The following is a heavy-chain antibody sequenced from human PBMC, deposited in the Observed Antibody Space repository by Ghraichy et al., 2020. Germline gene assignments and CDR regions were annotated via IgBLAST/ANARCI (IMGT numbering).Heavy chain of an antibody. CDR2: INPNSGGT. D-gene: IGHD6-19*01. CDR3: ASRYSSGWYGYFDL. CDR1: GYTFTGYY. J-gene: IGHJ2*01. V-gene: IGHV1-2*06. Sequence: ASVKVSCKASGYTFTGYYMHWVRQAPGQGLEWMGRINPNSGGTNYAQKFQGRVTMTRDTSISTAYMELSRLRSDDTAVYYCASRYSSGWYGYFDLWGRGTLVTVSS.